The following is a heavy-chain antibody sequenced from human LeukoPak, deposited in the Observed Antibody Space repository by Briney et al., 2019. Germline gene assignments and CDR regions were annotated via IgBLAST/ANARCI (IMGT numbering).Heavy chain of an antibody. V-gene: IGHV4-59*01. CDR3: ARERDYFDP. CDR2: IYDTGTT. CDR1: GGSLSSNY. J-gene: IGHJ5*02. D-gene: IGHD4-11*01. Sequence: SETLSLTYTVSGGSLSSNYWSWIRQPPGKGLEWIGNIYDTGTTNYNPSLKSRVTISVDTSKNQVSLKLSSVTAADTALYYCARERDYFDPWGQGTLVTVSS.